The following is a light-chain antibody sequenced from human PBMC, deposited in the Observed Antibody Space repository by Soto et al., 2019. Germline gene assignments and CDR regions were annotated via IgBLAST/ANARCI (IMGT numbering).Light chain of an antibody. CDR2: GAS. CDR3: QQYDNWPPWT. Sequence: EIVMTQSPATLSVSPGEGATLSCRASQSVSSNLDWYQQKPGQAPRLLLYGASTRATGIPARFSGSGSGTEFTLTISNLQSEYFAVYYCQQYDNWPPWTFGQGTKVQIK. CDR1: QSVSSN. J-gene: IGKJ1*01. V-gene: IGKV3-15*01.